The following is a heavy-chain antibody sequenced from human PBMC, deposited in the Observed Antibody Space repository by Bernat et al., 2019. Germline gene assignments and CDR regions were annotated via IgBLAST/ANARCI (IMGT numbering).Heavy chain of an antibody. CDR3: ARHRRDYGSGSYFRYFDL. D-gene: IGHD3-10*01. Sequence: QLQLQESGPGLVKPSETLSLTYTVSGGSISSTSYNWGWIRQPPGKGLEWIGSIYYSGSTYYNPSLKSRVTISVDTSKNQFSLKLSSVTAADTAVYYCARHRRDYGSGSYFRYFDLWGRGTLVTVSS. J-gene: IGHJ2*01. CDR1: GGSISSTSYN. V-gene: IGHV4-39*01. CDR2: IYYSGST.